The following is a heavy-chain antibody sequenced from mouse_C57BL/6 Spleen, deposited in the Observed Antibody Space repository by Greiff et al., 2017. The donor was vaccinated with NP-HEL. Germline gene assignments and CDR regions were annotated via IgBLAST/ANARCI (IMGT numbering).Heavy chain of an antibody. D-gene: IGHD1-1*01. J-gene: IGHJ3*01. Sequence: QVQLKQSGAELVRPGASVTLSCKASGYTFTDYEMHWVKQTPVHGLEWIGAIDPETGGTAYNQKFKGKAILTADKSSSTAYMELRSLTSEDSAVYYCTRDYYGSSEFAYWGQGTLVTVSA. CDR2: IDPETGGT. V-gene: IGHV1-15*01. CDR3: TRDYYGSSEFAY. CDR1: GYTFTDYE.